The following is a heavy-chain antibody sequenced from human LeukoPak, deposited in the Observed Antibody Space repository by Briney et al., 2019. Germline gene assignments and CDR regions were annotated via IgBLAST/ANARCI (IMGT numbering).Heavy chain of an antibody. V-gene: IGHV1-18*01. CDR1: GGTFSSYA. CDR2: ISAYNGNT. Sequence: ASVKVSCKASGGTFSSYAISWVRQAPGQGLEWMGWISAYNGNTKYPQKLQGRVTMTTDTSTSTAYMELRSLRSDDTAVYYCARGLEWLTRRHTWFDPWGQGTLVTVSS. J-gene: IGHJ5*02. D-gene: IGHD3-3*01. CDR3: ARGLEWLTRRHTWFDP.